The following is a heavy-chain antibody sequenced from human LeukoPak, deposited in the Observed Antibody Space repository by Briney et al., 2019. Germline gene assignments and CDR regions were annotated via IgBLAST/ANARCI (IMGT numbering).Heavy chain of an antibody. CDR2: IIPIFGTA. CDR1: GGTFSSYA. CDR3: ASSPHQNPAFDY. J-gene: IGHJ4*02. V-gene: IGHV1-69*13. Sequence: ASVKVSCKASGGTFSSYAISWARQAPGQGLEWMGGIIPIFGTANYAQKFQGRVTITADESTSTAYMELSSLRSEDTAVYYCASSPHQNPAFDYWGQGTLVTVSS. D-gene: IGHD1-14*01.